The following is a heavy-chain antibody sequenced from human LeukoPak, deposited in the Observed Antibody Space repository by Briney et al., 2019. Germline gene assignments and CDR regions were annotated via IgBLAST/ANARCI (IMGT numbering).Heavy chain of an antibody. CDR1: GYTFTSYG. J-gene: IGHJ4*02. CDR3: ARNSQVDILTGYYRN. CDR2: ISAYNGNT. V-gene: IGHV1-18*01. Sequence: GASVKVSCKASGYTFTSYGISWVRQAPGQGLEWMGWISAYNGNTNYAQKLQGRVTMTTDTSTSTAYMELRSLRSDDTAVYYCARNSQVDILTGYYRNWGQGTLVTVSS. D-gene: IGHD3-9*01.